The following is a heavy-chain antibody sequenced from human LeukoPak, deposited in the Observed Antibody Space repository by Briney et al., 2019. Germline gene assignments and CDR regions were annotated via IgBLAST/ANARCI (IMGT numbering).Heavy chain of an antibody. D-gene: IGHD5-12*01. V-gene: IGHV1-69*13. CDR3: ARDASGYAYYFDY. CDR1: GYTFTGYY. Sequence: SVKVSCKASGYTFTGYYMHWVRQAPGQGLEWMGGIIPIFGTANYAQKFQGRVTITADESTSTAYMELSSLRSEDTAVYYCARDASGYAYYFDYWGQGTLVTVSS. J-gene: IGHJ4*02. CDR2: IIPIFGTA.